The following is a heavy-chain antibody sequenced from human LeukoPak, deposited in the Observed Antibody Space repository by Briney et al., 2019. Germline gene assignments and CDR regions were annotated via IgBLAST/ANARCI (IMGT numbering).Heavy chain of an antibody. CDR1: GGSISSYY. CDR2: IYTSGST. D-gene: IGHD2-8*01. J-gene: IGHJ4*02. CDR3: AGYCTNGVCGAD. V-gene: IGHV4-4*07. Sequence: PSETLSLTCTVSGGSISSYYWSWIRQPAGKGLEWIGRIYTSGSTNYNPSLKSRVTMSVDTSKNQFSLKLSPVTAADTAVYYCAGYCTNGVCGADWGQGTLVTVSS.